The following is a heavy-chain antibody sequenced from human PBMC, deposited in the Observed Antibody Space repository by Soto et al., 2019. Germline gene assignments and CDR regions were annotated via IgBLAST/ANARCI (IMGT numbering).Heavy chain of an antibody. CDR3: ARVKRFLRYYYMDV. D-gene: IGHD3-3*01. CDR2: INHSGST. CDR1: GGSFSGYY. V-gene: IGHV4-34*01. Sequence: PSETLSLTCAVYGGSFSGYYWSWNRQPPGKGLEWIGEINHSGSTNYNPSLKSRVTISVDTSKNQFSLKLSSVTAADTAVYYCARVKRFLRYYYMDVWGKGTTVTVSS. J-gene: IGHJ6*03.